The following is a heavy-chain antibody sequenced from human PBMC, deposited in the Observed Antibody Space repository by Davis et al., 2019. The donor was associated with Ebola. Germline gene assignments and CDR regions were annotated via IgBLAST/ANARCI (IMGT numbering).Heavy chain of an antibody. Sequence: SVKVSCKASGYTFTSYGISWVRQAPGQGLEWMGGIIPIFGTANYAQKFQGRVTITADKSTSTAYMELSSLRSEDTAVYYCARCSRQLVLGTCFDYWGQGTLVTVSS. J-gene: IGHJ4*02. CDR3: ARCSRQLVLGTCFDY. D-gene: IGHD6-6*01. CDR1: GYTFTSYG. CDR2: IIPIFGTA. V-gene: IGHV1-69*06.